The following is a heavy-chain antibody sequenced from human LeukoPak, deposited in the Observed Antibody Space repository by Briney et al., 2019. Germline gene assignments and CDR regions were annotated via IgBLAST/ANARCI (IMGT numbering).Heavy chain of an antibody. D-gene: IGHD2-15*01. Sequence: ASVKVSCKASGYTFTSYGISWVRQAPGQGLEWMGWISAYNGNTNYAQKLQGRVTMTTDTSTSTAYMELRSLRSDDTAVYYCARGLGYCSGGSCEDFDIWGQGTMVTVSS. J-gene: IGHJ3*02. V-gene: IGHV1-18*01. CDR2: ISAYNGNT. CDR1: GYTFTSYG. CDR3: ARGLGYCSGGSCEDFDI.